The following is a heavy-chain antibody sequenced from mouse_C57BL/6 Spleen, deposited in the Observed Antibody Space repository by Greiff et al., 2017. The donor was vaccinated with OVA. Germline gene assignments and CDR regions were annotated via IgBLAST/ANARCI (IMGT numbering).Heavy chain of an antibody. CDR3: ARSLYDGYYWYFDV. CDR2: INPINGGT. Sequence: EVQLQQSGPELVKPGASVKISCKASGYTFTDYYMNWVKQSHGKSLEWIGDINPINGGTSYNQKFKGKATLTVDKSSSTAYMELSSLTSEDSAVYYCARSLYDGYYWYFDVWGTGTTVTVSS. J-gene: IGHJ1*03. D-gene: IGHD2-3*01. CDR1: GYTFTDYY. V-gene: IGHV1-26*01.